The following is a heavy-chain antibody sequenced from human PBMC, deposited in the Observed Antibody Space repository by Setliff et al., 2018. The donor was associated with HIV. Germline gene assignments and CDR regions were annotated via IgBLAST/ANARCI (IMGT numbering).Heavy chain of an antibody. J-gene: IGHJ4*02. CDR1: GFTLSTFS. CDR3: AKGDSSSGYYWARFDY. Sequence: PGGSLRLSCAVSGFTLSTFSMSWVRQAPGKGLEWVSGISDSGGSTYYGDSVKGRFTISRDNSKNTLYLQMNSLRAEDTAVYYWAKGDSSSGYYWARFDYWGQGTLVTVSS. CDR2: ISDSGGST. V-gene: IGHV3-23*01. D-gene: IGHD3-22*01.